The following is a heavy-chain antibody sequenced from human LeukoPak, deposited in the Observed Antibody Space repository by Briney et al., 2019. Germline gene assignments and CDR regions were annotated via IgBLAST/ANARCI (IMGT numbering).Heavy chain of an antibody. CDR3: VRGLDS. CDR2: ISGDGRST. J-gene: IGHJ6*02. D-gene: IGHD3-16*01. Sequence: QPGRSVRLSCAASGLTFSSAWTHSVRQAPGKGLVCDSYISGDGRSTNYADSVRGRFTISRDNAKQTLYMQMNSLMEEDTRVYYCVRGLDSWGLGTTDAVSS. V-gene: IGHV3-74*01. CDR1: GLTFSSAW.